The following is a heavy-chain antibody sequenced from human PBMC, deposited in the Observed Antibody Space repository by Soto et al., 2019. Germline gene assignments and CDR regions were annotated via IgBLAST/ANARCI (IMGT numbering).Heavy chain of an antibody. D-gene: IGHD2-2*02. Sequence: GGSLRLSCAASGFTFSSYAMSWVRQVPGKGLEWVSAISGSGGSTYYADSVKGRFTISRDNSKNTLYLQMNSLRAEDTAVYYCARDGATSCYTCYYYYYMDVWGKGTTVTVSS. CDR2: ISGSGGST. J-gene: IGHJ6*03. V-gene: IGHV3-23*01. CDR3: ARDGATSCYTCYYYYYMDV. CDR1: GFTFSSYA.